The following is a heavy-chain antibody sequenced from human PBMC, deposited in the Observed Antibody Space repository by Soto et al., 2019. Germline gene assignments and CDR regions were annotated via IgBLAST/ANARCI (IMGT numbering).Heavy chain of an antibody. CDR2: TNHSGST. V-gene: IGHV4-34*01. CDR1: GGSFSGYY. J-gene: IGHJ6*02. Sequence: SETLSLTCAVYGGSFSGYYWSWIRQPPGKGLEWIGETNHSGSTNYNPSLKSRVTISVDTSKNQFSLKLSSVTAADTAVYYCARVPTRGGFWTHYYYYYGMDVWGQGTTVTVSS. D-gene: IGHD3-3*01. CDR3: ARVPTRGGFWTHYYYYYGMDV.